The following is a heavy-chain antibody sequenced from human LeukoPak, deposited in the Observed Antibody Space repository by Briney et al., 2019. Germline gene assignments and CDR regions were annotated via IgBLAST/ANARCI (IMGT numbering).Heavy chain of an antibody. V-gene: IGHV4-59*12. CDR2: IYHSGST. CDR3: ARGRYDSSGYSV. J-gene: IGHJ4*02. D-gene: IGHD3-22*01. Sequence: SETLSLTCTVSGGSISSYYWSWIRQPPGKGLEWIGYIYHSGSTNYNPSLKSRVTISVDTSKNQFSLKLSSVTAADTAVYYCARGRYDSSGYSVWCQGTLVTVSS. CDR1: GGSISSYY.